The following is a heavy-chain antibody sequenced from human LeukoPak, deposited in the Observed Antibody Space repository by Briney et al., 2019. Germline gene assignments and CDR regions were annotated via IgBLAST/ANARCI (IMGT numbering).Heavy chain of an antibody. CDR3: AASGNSGSYY. V-gene: IGHV3-23*01. CDR2: ISGSGGST. CDR1: RFTFSSYA. J-gene: IGHJ4*02. D-gene: IGHD1-26*01. Sequence: GGSLRLSCAASRFTFSSYAVSWVSQAQGKGLEWVSAISGSGGSTYYADSVKGRFTISRDNSKNTLYLQMNSLRAEDTAVYYCAASGNSGSYYWGQGTVVTVSS.